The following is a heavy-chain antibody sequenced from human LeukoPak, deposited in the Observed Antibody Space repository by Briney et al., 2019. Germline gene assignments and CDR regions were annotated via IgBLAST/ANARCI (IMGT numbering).Heavy chain of an antibody. D-gene: IGHD3-10*01. CDR2: IYTGDSDT. J-gene: IGHJ5*02. Sequence: GGSLQISCKVSGYIFTSYCIGWVRQLPGKGLEWMGIIYTGDSDTRYSPSFQGQVTISADKSISTSYLQWSSLKASDTAMYYCARHEYYYGSGSYRRNNWFDPWGQGTLVTVSP. V-gene: IGHV5-51*01. CDR1: GYIFTSYC. CDR3: ARHEYYYGSGSYRRNNWFDP.